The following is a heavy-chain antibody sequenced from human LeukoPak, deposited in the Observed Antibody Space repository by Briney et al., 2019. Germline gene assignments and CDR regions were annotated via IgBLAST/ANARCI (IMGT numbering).Heavy chain of an antibody. V-gene: IGHV1-18*01. Sequence: GASVKVSCKASGYTFTRYHVSWVRQAPGQGLEWMGRVSGLNGNTKYAENLQGRVTMTTDTSTTTAYMELRGLRSDDTAVYYCARGLRYCSTTTCYGELPGDYWSQGTLVTVSS. CDR3: ARGLRYCSTTTCYGELPGDY. CDR2: VSGLNGNT. D-gene: IGHD2-2*01. J-gene: IGHJ4*02. CDR1: GYTFTRYH.